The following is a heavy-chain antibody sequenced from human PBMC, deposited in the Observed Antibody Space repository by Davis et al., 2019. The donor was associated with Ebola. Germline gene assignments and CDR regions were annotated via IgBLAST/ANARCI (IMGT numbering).Heavy chain of an antibody. CDR2: INTNTGNP. V-gene: IGHV7-4-1*02. D-gene: IGHD2-8*02. Sequence: ASVKVSCKASGYTFTSYAMNWVRQAPGQGLEWMGWINTNTGNPTYAQGFTGRFVFSLDTSVSTAYLQISSLKAEDTAVYYCARDLLTDRYLNLVVLMDVWGKGTTVTVSS. CDR3: ARDLLTDRYLNLVVLMDV. CDR1: GYTFTSYA. J-gene: IGHJ6*04.